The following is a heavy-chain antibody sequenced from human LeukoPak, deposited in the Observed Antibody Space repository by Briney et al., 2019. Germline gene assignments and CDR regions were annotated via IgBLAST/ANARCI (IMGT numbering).Heavy chain of an antibody. D-gene: IGHD5-24*01. CDR1: GGSISSYS. CDR3: ARHNDYNLDY. V-gene: IGHV4-59*08. Sequence: PSETLSLTCTVSGGSISSYSWRWIRKPPGEGLEWIGNIYYSGTTNYNPSLKGPATITTETSKSQFSLNLSPVTAADTAVYYCARHNDYNLDYWGQGTLVTVSS. J-gene: IGHJ4*02. CDR2: IYYSGTT.